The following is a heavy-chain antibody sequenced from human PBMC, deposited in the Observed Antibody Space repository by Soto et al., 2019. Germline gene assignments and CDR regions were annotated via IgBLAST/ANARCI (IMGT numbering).Heavy chain of an antibody. V-gene: IGHV3-30*18. CDR3: AKDRKKYSDFWSGYFPYYYYGMDV. D-gene: IGHD3-3*01. CDR1: GFTFSSYG. Sequence: GGSLRLSCAASGFTFSSYGMHWVRQAPGKGLEWVAVISYDGSNKYYADSVKGRFTISRDNSKNTLYLQMNSLRAEDTAVYYCAKDRKKYSDFWSGYFPYYYYGMDVGGQGTTVSAS. CDR2: ISYDGSNK. J-gene: IGHJ6*02.